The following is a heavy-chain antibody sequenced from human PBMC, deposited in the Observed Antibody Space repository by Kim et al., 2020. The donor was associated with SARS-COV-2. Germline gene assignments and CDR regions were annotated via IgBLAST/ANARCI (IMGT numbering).Heavy chain of an antibody. CDR2: INHSGST. Sequence: SVTLSLTCAVYGGSFSGYYWSWIRQPPGKGLEWIGEINHSGSTNYNPSLKSRVTISVDTSKNQFSLKLSSVTAADTAVYYCARGALNDYWGQGTLVTVSS. CDR3: ARGALNDY. J-gene: IGHJ4*02. V-gene: IGHV4-34*01. CDR1: GGSFSGYY.